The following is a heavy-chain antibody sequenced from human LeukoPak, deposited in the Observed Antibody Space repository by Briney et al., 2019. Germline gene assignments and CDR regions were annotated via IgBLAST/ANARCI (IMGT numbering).Heavy chain of an antibody. V-gene: IGHV3-7*03. CDR1: GLTVSNHW. Sequence: GSLRLSCVASGLTVSNHWMSWIRQAPGKGLEWVANIREERGQEYYVDSVKGRFTISKNSAKNSLYLQMNTLRVEDTAMYYCASLDTAKQPLANHWGQGTLVTVSS. CDR2: IREERGQE. D-gene: IGHD5-18*01. CDR3: ASLDTAKQPLANH. J-gene: IGHJ5*02.